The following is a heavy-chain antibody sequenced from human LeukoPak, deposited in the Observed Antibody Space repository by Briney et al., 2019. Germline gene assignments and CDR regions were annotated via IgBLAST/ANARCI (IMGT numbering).Heavy chain of an antibody. J-gene: IGHJ4*02. Sequence: SVKVSCKASGGTFSSYAISWVRQAPGQGLEWMGGIIPIFGTANYAQKFQGRVTITADESTSTAYMKLSSLRSEDTAVYYCAREWIQLWGTLDYWGQGTLVTVSS. CDR3: AREWIQLWGTLDY. D-gene: IGHD5-18*01. CDR1: GGTFSSYA. V-gene: IGHV1-69*13. CDR2: IIPIFGTA.